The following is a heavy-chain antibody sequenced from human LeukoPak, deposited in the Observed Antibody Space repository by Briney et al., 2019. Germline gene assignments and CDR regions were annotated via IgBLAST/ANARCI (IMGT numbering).Heavy chain of an antibody. V-gene: IGHV3-48*01. CDR2: ISHTGDTK. J-gene: IGHJ4*02. CDR3: ARDRGHCSSGSCYRFCDC. D-gene: IGHD2-15*01. CDR1: GXTFSSYS. Sequence: PGGSLRLSCAASGXTFSSYSITWVRQAPGKGLEWVGYISHTGDTKYYADSVKGRFTISRDNASNSVDLQMNSLRAEDTAVYYCARDRGHCSSGSCYRFCDCWGQGSLVTVSS.